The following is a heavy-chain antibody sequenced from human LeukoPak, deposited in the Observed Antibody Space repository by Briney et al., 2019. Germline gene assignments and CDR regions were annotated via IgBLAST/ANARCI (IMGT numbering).Heavy chain of an antibody. Sequence: GGSLRLSCAASGFTFSSYGMSWVRQAPGKGLEWVSAISGSGGSTYYADSVKGRFTISRDNSKNTLYLQMNSLRAEDTAVYYCARDGYSSGWYAVQKYHAFDIWGQGTMVTVSS. CDR1: GFTFSSYG. J-gene: IGHJ3*02. CDR2: ISGSGGST. V-gene: IGHV3-23*01. CDR3: ARDGYSSGWYAVQKYHAFDI. D-gene: IGHD6-19*01.